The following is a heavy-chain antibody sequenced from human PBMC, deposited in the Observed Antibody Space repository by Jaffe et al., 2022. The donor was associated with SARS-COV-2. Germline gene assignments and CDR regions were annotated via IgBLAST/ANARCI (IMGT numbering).Heavy chain of an antibody. CDR1: GFTFSRSW. Sequence: EVQLVESGGGLVQPGGSLRLSCAASGFTFSRSWMSWVRQTPGKGLEWVADINQDGREKYYVDAVKGRFTISRDNARNSLDLQLNGLRAEDTAVYHCARNSWAWAGYYSRSGPYSDSWGQGTLVTVSS. CDR2: INQDGREK. V-gene: IGHV3-7*01. J-gene: IGHJ4*02. D-gene: IGHD3-3*01. CDR3: ARNSWAWAGYYSRSGPYSDS.